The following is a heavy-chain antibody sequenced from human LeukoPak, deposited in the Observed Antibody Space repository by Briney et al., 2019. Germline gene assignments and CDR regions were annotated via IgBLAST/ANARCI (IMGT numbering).Heavy chain of an antibody. Sequence: SETLSLTCTVSGSSISSGYYWGWIRQPPGKGLEWIGSIYHGGTTYSNPSLKSRVTISVDTSKNQFSLKLRSVTAADTAVYYCARSSSLYTNSWSDWFDPWGQGTLVTVSS. CDR1: GSSISSGYY. CDR2: IYHGGTT. D-gene: IGHD6-13*01. V-gene: IGHV4-38-2*02. J-gene: IGHJ5*02. CDR3: ARSSSLYTNSWSDWFDP.